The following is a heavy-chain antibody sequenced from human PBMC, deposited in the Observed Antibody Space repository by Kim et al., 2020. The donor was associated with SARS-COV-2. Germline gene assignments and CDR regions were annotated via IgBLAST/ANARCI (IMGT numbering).Heavy chain of an antibody. V-gene: IGHV2-5*02. D-gene: IGHD3-10*01. CDR3: THSIYASGSPSQ. Sequence: SGPTLVHPTQTLTLSYTFSGFSLNTGGVTVGWVRQPPGKALEWLALIYWDDDRRYSPSLKSRLTITKDTSKNQVVLTMTNMDPLDTATYYCTHSIYASGSPSQWGQGTLVTVSS. J-gene: IGHJ4*02. CDR1: GFSLNTGGVT. CDR2: IYWDDDR.